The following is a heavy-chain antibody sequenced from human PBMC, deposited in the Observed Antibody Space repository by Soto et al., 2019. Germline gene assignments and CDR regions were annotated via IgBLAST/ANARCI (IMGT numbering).Heavy chain of an antibody. CDR1: GGSISSYY. CDR3: ARGGGPRSGYYYGWFDP. Sequence: PSETLSLTCTVSGGSISSYYWSWIRQPPGKGLEWIGYIYYSGSTNYNPSLKSRVTISVDTSKNQFSLKLSSVTAADTSVYYCARGGGPRSGYYYGWFDPWGQGTLVTVS. V-gene: IGHV4-59*01. J-gene: IGHJ5*02. CDR2: IYYSGST. D-gene: IGHD3-22*01.